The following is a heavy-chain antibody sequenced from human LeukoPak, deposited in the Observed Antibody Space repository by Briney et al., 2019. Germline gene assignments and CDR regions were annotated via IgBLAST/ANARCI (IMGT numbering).Heavy chain of an antibody. CDR1: GFTFSSYA. Sequence: GGSPRLSCAASGFTFSSYAMDWVRQAPGKGLEWVSGIVGSGAATNYADSVKGRFVISRDNSKNTLYLQMNSLRAEDTAVYYCAKELDSNFWSGRHAAFGSWGQGTLVTVSS. CDR2: IVGSGAAT. CDR3: AKELDSNFWSGRHAAFGS. D-gene: IGHD3-3*01. J-gene: IGHJ4*02. V-gene: IGHV3-23*01.